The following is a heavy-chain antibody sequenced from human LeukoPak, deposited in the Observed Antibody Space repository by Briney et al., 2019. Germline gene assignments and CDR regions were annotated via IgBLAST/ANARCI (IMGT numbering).Heavy chain of an antibody. Sequence: PSETLSLTCTVSGGSISSYYWSWIRQPPGKGLEWIGYIYYSGSTYYNPSLKSRVTISVDTSKNQFSLKLSSVTAADTAVYYCARVMKRYFDYWGQGTLVTVSS. D-gene: IGHD3-16*01. J-gene: IGHJ4*02. CDR2: IYYSGST. CDR1: GGSISSYY. CDR3: ARVMKRYFDY. V-gene: IGHV4-30-4*08.